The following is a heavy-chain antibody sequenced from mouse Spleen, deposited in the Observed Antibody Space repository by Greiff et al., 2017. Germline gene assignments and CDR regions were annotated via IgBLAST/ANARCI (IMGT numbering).Heavy chain of an antibody. J-gene: IGHJ3*01. CDR3: TRELIGSTWFAY. CDR1: GYSITSGYY. D-gene: IGHD1-1*01. V-gene: IGHV3-6*01. CDR2: ISYDGSN. Sequence: VQLKESGPGLVKPSQSLSLTCSVTGYSITSGYYWNWIRQFPGNKLEWMGYISYDGSNNYNPSLKNRISITRDTSQNQFFLRLNSVTTEDTATYYCTRELIGSTWFAYWGQGTLVTVSA.